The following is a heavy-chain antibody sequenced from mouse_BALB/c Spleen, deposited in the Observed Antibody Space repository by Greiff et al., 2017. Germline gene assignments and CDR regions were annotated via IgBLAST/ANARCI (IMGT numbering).Heavy chain of an antibody. Sequence: EVQLQESGTVLARPGASVKMSCKASGYSFTSYWMHWVKQRPGQGLEWIGAIYPGNSDTSYNQKFKGKAKLTAVTSASTAYMELSSLTNEDSAVYYCTRGLIITTVSNYFDYWGQGTTLTVSS. V-gene: IGHV1-5*01. CDR1: GYSFTSYW. CDR3: TRGLIITTVSNYFDY. CDR2: IYPGNSDT. D-gene: IGHD1-1*01. J-gene: IGHJ2*01.